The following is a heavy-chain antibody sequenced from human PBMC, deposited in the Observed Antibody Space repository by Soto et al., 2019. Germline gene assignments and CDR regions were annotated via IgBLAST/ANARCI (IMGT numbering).Heavy chain of an antibody. CDR1: GLTYSFYA. D-gene: IGHD6-6*01. J-gene: IGHJ4*02. Sequence: HPGGSLRLPCAASGLTYSFYAMTRVRQAPGKRLEWVSGIADSGSSTYYADSVKGRFTVSRDNAKNTLYLQMNSLRAEDTAVYYCAAVKSHGKYWGQGTLVTVSS. V-gene: IGHV3-23*01. CDR3: AAVKSHGKY. CDR2: IADSGSST.